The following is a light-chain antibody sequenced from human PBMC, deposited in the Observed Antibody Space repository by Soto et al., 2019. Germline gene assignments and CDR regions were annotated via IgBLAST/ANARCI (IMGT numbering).Light chain of an antibody. CDR2: DAS. V-gene: IGKV3-11*01. J-gene: IGKJ5*01. Sequence: EIVMTQSPATLSVSPGERATLSFMASQSVSSNLAWYQQKPGQAPRLLIYDASNRATGIPARFSGSGSGTDFTLTISSLEPEDFAVYYCQQRNIWPPVTFGQGTRLEIK. CDR3: QQRNIWPPVT. CDR1: QSVSSN.